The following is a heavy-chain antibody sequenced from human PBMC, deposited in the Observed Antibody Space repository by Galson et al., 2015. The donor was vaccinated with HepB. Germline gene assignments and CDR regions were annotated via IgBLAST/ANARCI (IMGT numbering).Heavy chain of an antibody. CDR1: GFTFSNAW. CDR3: TTAYDFWSGYYWDYFDY. J-gene: IGHJ4*02. CDR2: IKSKTDGGTT. Sequence: SLRLSCAASGFTFSNAWMNWVRQAPGKGLEWVGRIKSKTDGGTTDYAAPVKGRFTISRDDSKNTLYLQMNSLKTEDTAVYYCTTAYDFWSGYYWDYFDYWGQGTLVTVSS. V-gene: IGHV3-15*07. D-gene: IGHD3-3*01.